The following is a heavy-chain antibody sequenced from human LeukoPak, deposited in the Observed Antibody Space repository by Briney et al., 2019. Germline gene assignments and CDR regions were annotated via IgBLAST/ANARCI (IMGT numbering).Heavy chain of an antibody. Sequence: PSETLSLTCTVSGGSISSHFWRWIRQPPGKGLEWIGYIHYTGSTNYNPSLKSRVTMSVDTSKNQFSLKLSSVTAADTAVYYCARDGYSGSSLFDYWGQGTLVTVSS. CDR3: ARDGYSGSSLFDY. CDR2: IHYTGST. J-gene: IGHJ4*02. D-gene: IGHD1-26*01. V-gene: IGHV4-59*11. CDR1: GGSISSHF.